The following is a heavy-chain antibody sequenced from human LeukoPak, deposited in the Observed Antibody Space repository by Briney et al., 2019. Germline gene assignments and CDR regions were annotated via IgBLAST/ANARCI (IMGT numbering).Heavy chain of an antibody. V-gene: IGHV3-23*01. CDR2: IRRSGGTT. CDR1: GFTFSSYD. J-gene: IGHJ6*03. CDR3: AKRGGTESFYYYYYMDV. D-gene: IGHD2-15*01. Sequence: GGSLRLSCAASGFTFSSYDMSWVRQTSGKGLEWVALIRRSGGTTYYADSVKGRFTISRDNSKNTLYLQMNSLRAEDTAEYYCAKRGGTESFYYYYYMDVWGKGTTVTVSS.